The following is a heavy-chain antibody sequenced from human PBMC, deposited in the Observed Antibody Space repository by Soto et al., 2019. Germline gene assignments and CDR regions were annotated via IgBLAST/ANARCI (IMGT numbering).Heavy chain of an antibody. CDR3: ARGPGITGTTSGWFDP. D-gene: IGHD1-7*01. CDR2: INHSGST. J-gene: IGHJ5*02. CDR1: GGSFSGYY. Sequence: QVQLQQWGAGLLKPSETLSLTCAVYGGSFSGYYWSWIRQPPGKGLEWIGEINHSGSTNYNPSLKSRVTISVDTSKNQFSLKLSSVTAADTAVYYCARGPGITGTTSGWFDPWGQGTLVTVSS. V-gene: IGHV4-34*01.